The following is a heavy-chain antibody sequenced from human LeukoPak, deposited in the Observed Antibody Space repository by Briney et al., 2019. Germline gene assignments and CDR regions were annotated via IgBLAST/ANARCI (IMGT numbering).Heavy chain of an antibody. CDR3: VKDDSYYYGSGSSND. J-gene: IGHJ4*02. CDR1: GFTFSSYI. CDR2: ITSIGGST. D-gene: IGHD3-10*01. Sequence: GGSLRLSCSASGFTFSSYIMHWVRQAPGKGLEYVSAITSIGGSTYYADSVKGRFTISRDNSKNTLYLQMSSLRPEDTAVYYCVKDDSYYYGSGSSNDWGQGTLVTVSS. V-gene: IGHV3-64D*06.